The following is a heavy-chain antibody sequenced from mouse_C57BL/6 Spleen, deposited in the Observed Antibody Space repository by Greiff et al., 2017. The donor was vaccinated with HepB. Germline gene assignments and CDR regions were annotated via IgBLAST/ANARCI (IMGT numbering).Heavy chain of an antibody. V-gene: IGHV1-72*01. D-gene: IGHD2-5*01. CDR2: IDPNSGGT. J-gene: IGHJ2*01. Sequence: VQLQQPGAELVKLGASVKLSCTASGYTFPSYWMHWVKQRPGRGLEWIGRIDPNSGGTKYNAKFQSKATLTVDKPSSTAYRQLSSLTSEDSAVDDWAREGGYSNYGYWGQGTTLTVSS. CDR3: AREGGYSNYGY. CDR1: GYTFPSYW.